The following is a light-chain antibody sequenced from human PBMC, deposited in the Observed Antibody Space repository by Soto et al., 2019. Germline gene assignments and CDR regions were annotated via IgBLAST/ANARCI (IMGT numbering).Light chain of an antibody. CDR3: SSYAGSKNYVV. V-gene: IGLV1-44*01. Sequence: QSVLTQPPSASGTPGQRVTISCSGSSSNIGSNTVNWYQQLPGTAPKLLIYSNNQRPSGVPDRFSGSKSGTSASLAISGLQSEDEADYYCSSYAGSKNYVVFGGGTQLTVL. CDR1: SSNIGSNT. CDR2: SNN. J-gene: IGLJ2*01.